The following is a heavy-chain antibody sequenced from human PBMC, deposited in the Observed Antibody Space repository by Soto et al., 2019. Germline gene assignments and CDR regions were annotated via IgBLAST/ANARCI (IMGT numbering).Heavy chain of an antibody. CDR2: IFASGST. J-gene: IGHJ2*01. Sequence: QVQLQESGPGLVKPSQTLSLTCTVSGGSISGGVYYWSWIRQPPGKGLEWIGYIFASGSTYYNPSLKCRVTISVDTSKNQFSLRLSSVTAADTALYYCARDIIPLTTDWYFDLWGRGALVTVSS. CDR1: GGSISGGVYY. D-gene: IGHD4-17*01. V-gene: IGHV4-30-4*01. CDR3: ARDIIPLTTDWYFDL.